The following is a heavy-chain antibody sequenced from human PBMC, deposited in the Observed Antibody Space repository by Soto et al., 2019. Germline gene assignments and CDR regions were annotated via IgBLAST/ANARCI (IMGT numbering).Heavy chain of an antibody. Sequence: EVRLLESGGGLVQPGGSLRLSCAASGFTFISYAMSWVRQAPGKGLEWVSTISGNAYSTYYADSVKGRFTISRDNSKNTLYLQMNSLRAEDTAVYYCAKSGGDNWFDPWGQGTLVTVSS. D-gene: IGHD2-15*01. CDR1: GFTFISYA. V-gene: IGHV3-23*01. J-gene: IGHJ5*02. CDR3: AKSGGDNWFDP. CDR2: ISGNAYST.